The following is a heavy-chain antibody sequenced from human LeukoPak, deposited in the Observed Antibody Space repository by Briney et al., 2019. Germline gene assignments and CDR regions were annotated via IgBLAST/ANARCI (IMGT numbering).Heavy chain of an antibody. D-gene: IGHD5-12*01. Sequence: SETLSLSCAVYGGSFSGYYWSWIRQPPGQGLGWIGEINHSGSTDYTPSLKSRVTISVDTSKNQFSLKLSSVTAADTAVYYCARGPWLRSNFDYWGQGTLGTVSS. CDR2: INHSGST. CDR1: GGSFSGYY. J-gene: IGHJ4*02. V-gene: IGHV4-34*01. CDR3: ARGPWLRSNFDY.